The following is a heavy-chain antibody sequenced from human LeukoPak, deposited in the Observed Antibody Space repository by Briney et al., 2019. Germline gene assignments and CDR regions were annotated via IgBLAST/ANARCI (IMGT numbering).Heavy chain of an antibody. J-gene: IGHJ5*02. CDR3: AVGPPSWISSENWFDP. Sequence: ASVKVSCKASGYTFTSYGTSWVRQAPGQGLEWMRWISAYNGNTNYAQKLQGRVTMTTDTSTSTVYMELSSLRSEDTAVYYCAVGPPSWISSENWFDPWGQGTLVTVSS. CDR2: ISAYNGNT. D-gene: IGHD1-26*01. V-gene: IGHV1-18*01. CDR1: GYTFTSYG.